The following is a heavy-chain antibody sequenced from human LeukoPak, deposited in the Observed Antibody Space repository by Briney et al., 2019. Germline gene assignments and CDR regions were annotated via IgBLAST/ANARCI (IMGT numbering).Heavy chain of an antibody. J-gene: IGHJ4*02. CDR1: GXXFXSYE. Sequence: GGXXRLSXAXXGXXFXSYEXNWVRQAPGKGLEWVSYISSSGSTIYYADSVKGRFTISRDNAKNSLYLQMDSLRAEDTAVYYCARVDYGGNSGYYWGQGTLVTVSS. D-gene: IGHD4-23*01. CDR3: ARVDYGGNSGYY. V-gene: IGHV3-48*03. CDR2: ISSSGSTI.